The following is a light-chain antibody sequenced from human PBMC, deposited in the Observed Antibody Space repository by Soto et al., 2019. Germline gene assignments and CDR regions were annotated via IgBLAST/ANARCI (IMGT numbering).Light chain of an antibody. V-gene: IGKV3-11*01. CDR2: NAS. CDR1: QSVGKY. J-gene: IGKJ1*01. CDR3: QQRSNWPGT. Sequence: EIVMTQSPATLSVSPGERATLSFRASQSVGKYLAWYQQKPGQAPRLLIYNASNRATGIPVRFSGSGSGTDFTLTISSLEPEDFAVYYCQQRSNWPGTFGQGTKVDI.